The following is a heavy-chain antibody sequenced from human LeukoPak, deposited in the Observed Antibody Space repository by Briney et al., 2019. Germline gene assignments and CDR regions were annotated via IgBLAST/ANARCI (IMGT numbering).Heavy chain of an antibody. CDR1: GGSLSGYY. CDR2: INPTGST. D-gene: IGHD4-17*01. CDR3: ARALSTVTTYFDS. V-gene: IGHV4-34*01. J-gene: IGHJ4*02. Sequence: PSETLSLTCAVDGGSLSGYYWSWIRQPPGKGLEWIGEINPTGSTNYNPSLKSRVTISADTSKSQFSLELSSVTAADTAVFYCARALSTVTTYFDSWAREPWSPSPQ.